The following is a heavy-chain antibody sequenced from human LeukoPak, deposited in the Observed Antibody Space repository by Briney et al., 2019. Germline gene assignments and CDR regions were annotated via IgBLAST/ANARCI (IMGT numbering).Heavy chain of an antibody. V-gene: IGHV4-39*07. D-gene: IGHD2-2*01. Sequence: SETLSLTCAVSGGSISSSGYFWGWIRQSPGKGLEWIGSISYGGGTYYNPSLKSRVTISLDTSKNQFSLRLSSVTAADTAVYFCARLKLLWSNYFDYWGQGTLVTVSS. CDR3: ARLKLLWSNYFDY. CDR2: ISYGGGT. CDR1: GGSISSSGYF. J-gene: IGHJ4*02.